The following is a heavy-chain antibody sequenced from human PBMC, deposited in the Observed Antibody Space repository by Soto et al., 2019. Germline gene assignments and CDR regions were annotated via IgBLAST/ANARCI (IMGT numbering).Heavy chain of an antibody. CDR3: ARNPLGVVVITVGWVDP. D-gene: IGHD3-22*01. Sequence: QVQLVQSGAEVKKPGSSVKVSCKASGGTFSSYAISWVRQAPGQGLEWMGGIIPIFGTANYAQKFQGRVTITADESTSTAYMELSSLRSEDTAVYYCARNPLGVVVITVGWVDPWGQGALVTVSS. J-gene: IGHJ5*02. CDR1: GGTFSSYA. CDR2: IIPIFGTA. V-gene: IGHV1-69*01.